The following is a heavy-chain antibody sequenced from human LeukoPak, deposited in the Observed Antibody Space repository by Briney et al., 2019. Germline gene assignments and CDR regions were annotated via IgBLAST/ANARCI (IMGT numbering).Heavy chain of an antibody. CDR1: GLTFSDYR. CDR2: TYGADDVI. CDR3: ANYIHRPPGIDF. V-gene: IGHV3-23*01. J-gene: IGHJ4*03. Sequence: PGGSLRLSCAVSGLTFSDYRMIWVRQAPEKRLEWVAVTYGADDVIQYADSVKGRFTISTDHSKNTVYLQMNSLRAEDTALYFCANYIHRPPGIDFWGQGTMVTVSS. D-gene: IGHD2-15*01.